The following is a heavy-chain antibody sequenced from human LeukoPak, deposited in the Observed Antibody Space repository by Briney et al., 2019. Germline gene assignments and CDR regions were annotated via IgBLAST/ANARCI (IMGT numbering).Heavy chain of an antibody. CDR2: ISTYNGNT. CDR3: ARDIRFGRARYMDV. Sequence: ASVKVSCKASGYTFTSYGISWVRQAPGQGLEWMGWISTYNGNTNYAQKFQGGVTITADKSTSTAYMELSSLRSEDTAVYYCARDIRFGRARYMDVWGKGTTVTVSS. J-gene: IGHJ6*03. V-gene: IGHV1-18*01. D-gene: IGHD3-10*01. CDR1: GYTFTSYG.